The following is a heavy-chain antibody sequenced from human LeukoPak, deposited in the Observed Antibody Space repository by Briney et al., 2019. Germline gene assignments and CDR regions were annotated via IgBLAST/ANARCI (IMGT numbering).Heavy chain of an antibody. CDR1: GGSFSGYY. Sequence: PSETLSLTCAVYGGSFSGYYWSWTRQPPGKGLEWIGEINHSGSTNYNPSLKSRVIISVDTSKNQFSLKLSSVTAADTAVYYCARGRSSGQQYKPYYYFDYWGQGTLVTVSS. CDR3: ARGRSSGQQYKPYYYFDY. J-gene: IGHJ4*02. CDR2: INHSGST. V-gene: IGHV4-34*01. D-gene: IGHD6-6*01.